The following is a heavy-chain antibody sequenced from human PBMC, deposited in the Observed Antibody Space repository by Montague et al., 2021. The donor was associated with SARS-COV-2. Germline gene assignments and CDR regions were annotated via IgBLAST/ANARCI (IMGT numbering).Heavy chain of an antibody. D-gene: IGHD6-13*01. CDR3: ARDPRYSLSWSFDY. V-gene: IGHV6-1*01. CDR2: TYYRSKWYY. Sequence: CAISGDSVSINTAAWKWKRHSPERGPEWLRRTYYRSKWYYDYAVXVKSRMTISPDTSKNQFSLQLSSVTPEDRAVYYCARDPRYSLSWSFDYWGQGTLVSVSS. CDR1: GDSVSINTAA. J-gene: IGHJ4*02.